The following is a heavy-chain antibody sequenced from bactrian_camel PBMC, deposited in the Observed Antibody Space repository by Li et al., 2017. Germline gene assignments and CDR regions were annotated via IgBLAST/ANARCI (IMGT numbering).Heavy chain of an antibody. CDR3: AADQGSSIWHPLVRKRYNY. D-gene: IGHD6*01. J-gene: IGHJ4*01. CDR1: GNIHLRYC. Sequence: HVQLVESGGGSVKSGGSLRLSCAASGNIHLRYCMGWFRQSPGKEREGVAVIAGDGSTTYAASVKGRFTISQDNAKNNLHLQMDSLTHEDTAMYYCAADQGSSIWHPLVRKRYNYWGQGTQVTVS. V-gene: IGHV3S53*01. CDR2: IAGDGST.